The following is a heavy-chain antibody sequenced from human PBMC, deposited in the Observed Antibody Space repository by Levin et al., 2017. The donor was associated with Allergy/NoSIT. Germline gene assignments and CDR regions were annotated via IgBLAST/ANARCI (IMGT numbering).Heavy chain of an antibody. V-gene: IGHV3-48*02. J-gene: IGHJ4*01. Sequence: GGSLRLSCIASGLTFNGYGMNWVRQAPGKGLEWVSYINSGSITIYYADSVKGRFTIARDNARNTLYMQKNGLGDGDTAVYYGTRVNNLDASGYRALLHGGHGTLGTVAS. D-gene: IGHD3-3*01. CDR3: TRVNNLDASGYRALLH. CDR2: INSGSITI. CDR1: GLTFNGYG.